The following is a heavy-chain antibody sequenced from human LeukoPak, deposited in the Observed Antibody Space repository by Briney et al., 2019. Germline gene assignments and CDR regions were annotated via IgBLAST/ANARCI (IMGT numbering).Heavy chain of an antibody. Sequence: SETLSLTCAVYGGSFSGYYWSWIRQPPGKGLEWIGEINHSGSTNYNPSLKSRVTISVDTSKNQFSLKLSSVTAADTAVYYCARAGHSGRAFDIWGQGTMVTVSS. CDR2: INHSGST. CDR3: ARAGHSGRAFDI. V-gene: IGHV4-34*01. D-gene: IGHD2-15*01. CDR1: GGSFSGYY. J-gene: IGHJ3*02.